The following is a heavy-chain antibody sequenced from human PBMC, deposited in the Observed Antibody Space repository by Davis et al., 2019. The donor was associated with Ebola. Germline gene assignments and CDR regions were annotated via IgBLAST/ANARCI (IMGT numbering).Heavy chain of an antibody. D-gene: IGHD1-26*01. CDR1: GFTFSSYA. CDR2: ISYDGSNK. CDR3: ASNSGSLRVFDY. Sequence: GGSLRLSCAASGFTFSSYAMHWVRQAPGKGLEWVAVISYDGSNKYYADSVKGRFTISRDNSKNTLYLQMNSLRAEDTAVYYCASNSGSLRVFDYWGQGTLVTVSS. V-gene: IGHV3-30-3*01. J-gene: IGHJ4*02.